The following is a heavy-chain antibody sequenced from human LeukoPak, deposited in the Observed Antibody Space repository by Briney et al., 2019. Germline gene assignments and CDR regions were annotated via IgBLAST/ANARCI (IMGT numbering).Heavy chain of an antibody. J-gene: IGHJ5*02. D-gene: IGHD3-22*01. Sequence: SETLSLTCTVSGGSISSYYWSWIRQPPGKGLEWIGYIYYSGSTNYNPSLKSRVTISVDTSKNQFSLKLSSVTAADTAVYYCARRLGYDSSGYPVRWFDPWGQGTLVTVSS. V-gene: IGHV4-59*01. CDR2: IYYSGST. CDR1: GGSISSYY. CDR3: ARRLGYDSSGYPVRWFDP.